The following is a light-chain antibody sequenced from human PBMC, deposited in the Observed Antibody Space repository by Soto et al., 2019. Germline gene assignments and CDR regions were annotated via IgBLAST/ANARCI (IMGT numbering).Light chain of an antibody. V-gene: IGLV2-14*01. CDR2: EVS. J-gene: IGLJ2*01. Sequence: QSALTQPAAVSGPPGQSITLSCTGTSSDVGGFNYVSWYQQHPGKAPKLIIYEVSNRPSGVSNRFSASKSGNTASLTISGLQAGDEADYYCSSYTGSSTLVVFGGGTKVTVL. CDR1: SSDVGGFNY. CDR3: SSYTGSSTLVV.